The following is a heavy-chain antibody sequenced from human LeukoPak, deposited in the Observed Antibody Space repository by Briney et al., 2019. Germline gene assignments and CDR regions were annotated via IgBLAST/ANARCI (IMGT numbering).Heavy chain of an antibody. CDR1: GGSVSSGSYY. V-gene: IGHV4-61*01. CDR3: ARAFSSSLFDY. CDR2: IYYSGST. J-gene: IGHJ4*02. Sequence: SGTLSLTCTVSGGSVSSGSYYWSWIRQSPGKGLEWIGFIYYSGSTNYNPSLKSRVSISVDTSKNQFSLKLSSVTAADTAVYYCARAFSSSLFDYWGQGTLVTVSS. D-gene: IGHD6-19*01.